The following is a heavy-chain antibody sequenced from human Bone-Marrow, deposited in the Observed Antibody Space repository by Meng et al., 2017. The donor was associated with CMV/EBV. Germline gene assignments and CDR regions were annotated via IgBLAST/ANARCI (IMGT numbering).Heavy chain of an antibody. V-gene: IGHV3-11*01. CDR2: ISSSGSTI. Sequence: GGSLRLSCAASGFTFSDYYMSWIRQAPGKGLEWVSYISSSGSTIYYADSVKGRFTISRDNAKNSLYLQMNSLRAEDTAVYYCARGEAPRGFWSGYGNYYYYGMDVWGQGNTVNVSS. D-gene: IGHD3-3*01. CDR3: ARGEAPRGFWSGYGNYYYYGMDV. CDR1: GFTFSDYY. J-gene: IGHJ6*02.